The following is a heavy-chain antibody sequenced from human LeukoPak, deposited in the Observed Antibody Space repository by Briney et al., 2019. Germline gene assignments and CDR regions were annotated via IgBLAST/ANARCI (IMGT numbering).Heavy chain of an antibody. Sequence: SQTLSLTCAISGDSVSSSSATWNWIRQSPSRGLEWLGRTYYRSKRYNDSAISVKSRIIINADTSKNQFSLHLNSVTPEDTAVYHCARGNPRYFDYWGQGTLVTVSS. V-gene: IGHV6-1*01. CDR2: TYYRSKRYN. J-gene: IGHJ4*02. CDR3: ARGNPRYFDY. CDR1: GDSVSSSSAT.